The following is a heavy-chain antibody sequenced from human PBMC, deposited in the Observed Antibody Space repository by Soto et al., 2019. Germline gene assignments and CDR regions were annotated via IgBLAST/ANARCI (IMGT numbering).Heavy chain of an antibody. CDR1: GGSFSGYY. CDR2: IHHSGST. V-gene: IGHV4-34*01. Sequence: QVQLQQWGAGLLKPSETLSLTCAVYGGSFSGYYWSWIRQPPGKGLEWIGEIHHSGSTNYNPSLKCRVTIAVDTSKGQFSLKLSTVTAADTAVYYCARDGRTYYYDSSGYYGGPDYWGQGTLVTVSS. CDR3: ARDGRTYYYDSSGYYGGPDY. J-gene: IGHJ4*02. D-gene: IGHD3-22*01.